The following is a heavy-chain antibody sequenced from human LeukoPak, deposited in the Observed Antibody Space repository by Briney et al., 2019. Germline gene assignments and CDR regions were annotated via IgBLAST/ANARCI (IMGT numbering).Heavy chain of an antibody. V-gene: IGHV1-8*01. Sequence: ASVKVSCKASGYTFTSYDINWVRQATGQGLERMRWMNPNSGNTAYAQKFQGRVTITRNTSISTAYMELSSLRSEDTAVYYCARGRSLDYDILTGYYSYYYGMDVWGQGTTVTVSS. CDR2: MNPNSGNT. CDR3: ARGRSLDYDILTGYYSYYYGMDV. CDR1: GYTFTSYD. D-gene: IGHD3-9*01. J-gene: IGHJ6*02.